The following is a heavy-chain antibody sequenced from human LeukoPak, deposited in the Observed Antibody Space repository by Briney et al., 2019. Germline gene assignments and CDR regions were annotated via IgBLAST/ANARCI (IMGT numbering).Heavy chain of an antibody. J-gene: IGHJ4*02. CDR3: AKGGKYDILTGYRRSRLLGDF. D-gene: IGHD3-9*01. V-gene: IGHV3-30*02. CDR2: IRYDGSNK. CDR1: GFTFSSHG. Sequence: PGGSLRLSCAASGFTFSSHGMHWVRQTPAKGLEWVAFIRYDGSNKYYADSVKGRFIISRDNSENTLFLQMNSLRPEDTAVYYCAKGGKYDILTGYRRSRLLGDFWGQGTLVTVSS.